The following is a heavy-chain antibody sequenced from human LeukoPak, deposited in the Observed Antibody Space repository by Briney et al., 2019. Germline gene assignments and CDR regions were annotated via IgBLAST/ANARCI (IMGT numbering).Heavy chain of an antibody. V-gene: IGHV5-51*01. J-gene: IGHJ4*02. CDR1: GYSPTGYW. Sequence: GESLEISRKGSGYSPTGYWIAWVRQMPGKGLEWMGIIYPGDSDTRYSPSFQAQVTISADKSINTAYLQWSSLKASDTDMYYCARRAYYESHGYYLFDYWGQGTMVTVSS. D-gene: IGHD3-22*01. CDR2: IYPGDSDT. CDR3: ARRAYYESHGYYLFDY.